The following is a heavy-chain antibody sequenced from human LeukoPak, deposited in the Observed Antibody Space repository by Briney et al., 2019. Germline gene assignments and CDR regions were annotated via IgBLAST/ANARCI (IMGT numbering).Heavy chain of an antibody. J-gene: IGHJ4*02. CDR1: GFIVSSNY. V-gene: IGHV3-66*01. Sequence: PGGSLRLSCAASGFIVSSNYMNWVRQAPGKGPEWVSVIHDGDITYADSVKGRFTISRDSPRSTVYLQMTSLRAEDTAVYYCVRDLEYSSAYWGQGTLVTVSS. CDR3: VRDLEYSSAY. CDR2: IHDGDIT. D-gene: IGHD3-22*01.